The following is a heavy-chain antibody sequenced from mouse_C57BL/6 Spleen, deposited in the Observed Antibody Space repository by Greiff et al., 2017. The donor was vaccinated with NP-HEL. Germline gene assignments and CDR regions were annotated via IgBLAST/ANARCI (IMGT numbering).Heavy chain of an antibody. V-gene: IGHV5-16*01. Sequence: EVQVVESEGGLVQPGSSMKLSCTASGFTFSDYYMAWVRQVPEKGLEWVANINYDGSSTYYLDSLKSRFIISRDNAKNILYLQMSSLKSEDTATYYCAREAYYYGSSYVDYWGQGTTLTVSS. D-gene: IGHD1-1*01. J-gene: IGHJ2*01. CDR2: INYDGSST. CDR1: GFTFSDYY. CDR3: AREAYYYGSSYVDY.